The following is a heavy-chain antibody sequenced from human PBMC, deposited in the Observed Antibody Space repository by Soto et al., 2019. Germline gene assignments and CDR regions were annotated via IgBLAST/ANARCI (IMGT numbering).Heavy chain of an antibody. D-gene: IGHD3-22*01. J-gene: IGHJ4*02. CDR1: GGTFSSYT. V-gene: IGHV1-69*02. Sequence: QVQLVQSGAEVKKPGSSVKVSCKASGGTFSSYTISWVRQAPGQGLEWMGRIIPILGIANYAQKFQGRVTITADKSTSTAYMELSSLRSEDTAVYYCARLHYDSSGYYYYFDYWGQGTLVTVSS. CDR2: IIPILGIA. CDR3: ARLHYDSSGYYYYFDY.